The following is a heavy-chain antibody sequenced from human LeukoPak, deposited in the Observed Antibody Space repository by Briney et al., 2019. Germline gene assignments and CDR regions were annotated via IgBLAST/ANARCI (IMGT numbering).Heavy chain of an antibody. CDR2: IYYSGNT. V-gene: IGHV4-59*08. J-gene: IGHJ3*02. Sequence: PSETLSLTCTVSGGSFSGYYWSWIWQPPGKGLEWIGFIYYSGNTNYNPSLKSRVAISLATSKNQFSLTLSSVTAADTAVYYCARHFDAFDIWGPGTMVTVSS. CDR3: ARHFDAFDI. CDR1: GGSFSGYY.